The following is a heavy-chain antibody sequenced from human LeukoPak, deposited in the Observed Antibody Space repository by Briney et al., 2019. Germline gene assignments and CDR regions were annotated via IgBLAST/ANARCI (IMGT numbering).Heavy chain of an antibody. J-gene: IGHJ4*02. Sequence: GGSLRLSCSASGFTFSSYAMHWVRQAPGKGLEYVSAISSNGGSTYYADSVKGRFTISRDNSKNTLYLQMSSLRAEDTAVYYCAKDLMTTVTTGVDYWGQGTLVTVSS. CDR1: GFTFSSYA. CDR3: AKDLMTTVTTGVDY. CDR2: ISSNGGST. V-gene: IGHV3-64D*06. D-gene: IGHD4-17*01.